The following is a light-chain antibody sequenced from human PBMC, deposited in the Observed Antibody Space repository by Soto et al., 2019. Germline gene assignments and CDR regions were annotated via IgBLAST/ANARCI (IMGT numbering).Light chain of an antibody. Sequence: QSVLTQPPSASGSPGQSVTISCTGTSSDVGGYNYVSWYQQHSGKAPNLMIYEVSKRPSGVPDRFSGSKSGNTASLTVSGLQAEDEADYYCSSYAGSNNFVVFGGGTKVT. J-gene: IGLJ2*01. CDR2: EVS. CDR1: SSDVGGYNY. CDR3: SSYAGSNNFVV. V-gene: IGLV2-8*01.